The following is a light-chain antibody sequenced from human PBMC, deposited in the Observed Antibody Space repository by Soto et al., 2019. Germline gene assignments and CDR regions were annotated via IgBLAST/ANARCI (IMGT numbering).Light chain of an antibody. CDR3: QQYGDSLTWT. Sequence: EVVLTQSPATLSLSPGERATLSCRVSQSVRTSLAWYQHKPGQAPRLLIYGASSRATGIPDRFSGSGSGTDFTLTISRLEPEDFAVYYCQQYGDSLTWTFGQGTKVDIK. CDR1: QSVRTS. CDR2: GAS. J-gene: IGKJ1*01. V-gene: IGKV3-20*01.